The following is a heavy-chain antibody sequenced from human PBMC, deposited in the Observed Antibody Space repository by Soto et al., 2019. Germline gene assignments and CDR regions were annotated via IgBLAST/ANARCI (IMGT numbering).Heavy chain of an antibody. CDR3: ARENDDFWSGYYKGEIDY. D-gene: IGHD3-3*01. CDR2: ISSSSSTI. V-gene: IGHV3-48*02. CDR1: GFIFSSYS. Sequence: PGGSLRLSCAASGFIFSSYSMNWVRQAPGKGLEWVSYISSSSSTIYYADSVKGRFTISRDNAKNSLYLQMNSLRDEDTAVYYCARENDDFWSGYYKGEIDYWGQGTLVTVSS. J-gene: IGHJ4*02.